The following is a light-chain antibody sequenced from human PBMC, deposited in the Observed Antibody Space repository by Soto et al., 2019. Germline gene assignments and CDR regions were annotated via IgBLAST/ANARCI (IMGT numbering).Light chain of an antibody. V-gene: IGLV4-69*01. J-gene: IGLJ2*01. CDR1: SGHSSYA. CDR3: QTWGTGIHVV. CDR2: VDSDGSH. Sequence: QPVLTQPPSASASLGASVKLTCTLSSGHSSYAIAWHQQQPEKGPRYLMKVDSDGSHTKGDGIPDRFSGSSSGPERYLHISSLQSEDEADYYCQTWGTGIHVVFGGGTKVTVL.